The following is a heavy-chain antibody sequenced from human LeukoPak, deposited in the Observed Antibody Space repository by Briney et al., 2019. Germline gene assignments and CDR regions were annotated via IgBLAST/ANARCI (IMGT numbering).Heavy chain of an antibody. CDR3: AGGGLVRGGTHWFDP. D-gene: IGHD3-10*01. Sequence: SQTLSLTCAISGDSVSSNNAGWNWIRQSPSRGLEWLGRTYYRSKWYIGYAVSVKSRITINADASKNQFSLQLNSVTPYDTAVYYCAGGGLVRGGTHWFDPWGQGTLVTVSS. J-gene: IGHJ5*02. CDR1: GDSVSSNNAG. V-gene: IGHV6-1*01. CDR2: TYYRSKWYI.